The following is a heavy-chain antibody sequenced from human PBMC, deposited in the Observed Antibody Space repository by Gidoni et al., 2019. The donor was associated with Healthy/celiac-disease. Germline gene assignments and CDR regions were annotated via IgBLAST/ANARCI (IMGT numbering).Heavy chain of an antibody. CDR3: AKGIRDSSGWYFDY. CDR1: GFTFSSYA. CDR2: ISCSGGST. Sequence: EVQLLESGGGLVQPGGSLRLSCAASGFTFSSYAMSWVRQAPGKGLEWFSAISCSGGSTYYADSVKGRFTISRDNSKNTLYLQMNSLRAEDTAVYYCAKGIRDSSGWYFDYWGQGTLVTVSS. J-gene: IGHJ4*02. V-gene: IGHV3-23*01. D-gene: IGHD6-19*01.